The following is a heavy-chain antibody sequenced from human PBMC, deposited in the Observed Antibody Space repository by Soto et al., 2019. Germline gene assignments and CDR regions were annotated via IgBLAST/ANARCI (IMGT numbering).Heavy chain of an antibody. J-gene: IGHJ6*02. Sequence: PSETLSLTCAVYGGSFSGYYWSWIRQPPGKGLEWIGEINHSGSTNYNPSLKSRVTISVDTSKNQFSLKLSSVTAADTAVYYCTTGPPRKHYGSGSYYYYGMDVWGQGTTVTVSS. D-gene: IGHD3-10*01. CDR2: INHSGST. CDR1: GGSFSGYY. CDR3: TTGPPRKHYGSGSYYYYGMDV. V-gene: IGHV4-34*01.